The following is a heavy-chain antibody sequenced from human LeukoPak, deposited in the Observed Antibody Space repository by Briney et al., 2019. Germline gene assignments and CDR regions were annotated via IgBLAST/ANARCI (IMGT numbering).Heavy chain of an antibody. D-gene: IGHD5-24*01. Sequence: SETLSLTCTVSGYSISSGYYWGWIRQPPGKGLEWIGSIYHSGSTYYNPSLKSRVTISVDTSKNQFSLKLSSVTAADTAVYYCARDLSRGWLQLGWYFDLWGRGTLVTVSS. J-gene: IGHJ2*01. CDR3: ARDLSRGWLQLGWYFDL. CDR1: GYSISSGYY. CDR2: IYHSGST. V-gene: IGHV4-38-2*02.